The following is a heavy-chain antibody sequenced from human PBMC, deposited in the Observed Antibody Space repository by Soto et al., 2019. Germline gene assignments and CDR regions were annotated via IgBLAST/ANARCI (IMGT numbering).Heavy chain of an antibody. CDR2: IYHSGST. V-gene: IGHV4-4*02. D-gene: IGHD6-19*01. CDR1: SGSISSSNW. Sequence: SETLSLTCAVSSGSISSSNWWSWFRQPPGKGLEWIGEIYHSGSTNYNPSLKSRVTISVDKSKNQFSLKLSSVTAADTAVYYCARRARPVADMTYAYYYYMDVWGKGTTVTVPS. J-gene: IGHJ6*03. CDR3: ARRARPVADMTYAYYYYMDV.